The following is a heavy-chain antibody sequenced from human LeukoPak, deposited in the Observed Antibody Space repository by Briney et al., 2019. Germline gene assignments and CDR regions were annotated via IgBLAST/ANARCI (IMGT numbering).Heavy chain of an antibody. D-gene: IGHD3-10*01. J-gene: IGHJ4*02. CDR1: GFTISTYG. Sequence: PGRSLRLSCVASGFTISTYGMHWVRQAPGKGLEWVAVISYDGSNKYYADSVKGRFTISRDNSKNTLYLQMNSLRAEDTAVYYCARDRHASDYSPVDYWGQGTLVTVSS. CDR2: ISYDGSNK. V-gene: IGHV3-30*03. CDR3: ARDRHASDYSPVDY.